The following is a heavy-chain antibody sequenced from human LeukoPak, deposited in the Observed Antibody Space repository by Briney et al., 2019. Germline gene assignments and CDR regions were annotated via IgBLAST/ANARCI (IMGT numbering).Heavy chain of an antibody. V-gene: IGHV3-23*01. D-gene: IGHD3-16*01. CDR1: GFTFSSYV. J-gene: IGHJ4*02. CDR3: AKERGNDYGDC. CDR2: ISGGGGAA. Sequence: PGGSLRLSCAASGFTFSSYVMSWVRQAPGKGLEWVSTISGGGGAAFYADSVKGRFTISTDNSKNTLYLQMNGLRAEDTAIYYCAKERGNDYGDCWGQGTLVTVSS.